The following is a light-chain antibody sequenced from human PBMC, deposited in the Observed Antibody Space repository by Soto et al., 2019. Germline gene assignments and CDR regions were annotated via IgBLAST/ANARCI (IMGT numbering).Light chain of an antibody. CDR2: GAS. V-gene: IGKV3-20*01. Sequence: EIVLTQSPGTLSLSPGERATLSCRASQSVSSSYLAWYQQKPGQAPRLLIYGASSRATGIPDSFSGSGSGTDFTLTISRLEPADFAVYYCQQYGSSPQTFGQGTKVEIK. CDR3: QQYGSSPQT. CDR1: QSVSSSY. J-gene: IGKJ1*01.